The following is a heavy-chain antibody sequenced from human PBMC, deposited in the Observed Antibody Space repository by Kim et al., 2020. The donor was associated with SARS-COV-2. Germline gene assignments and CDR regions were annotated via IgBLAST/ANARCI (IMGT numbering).Heavy chain of an antibody. J-gene: IGHJ4*02. Sequence: ANYAQKFQGRVTITADKSTSTAYMELSSLRSEDTAVYYCAYEGFSYYFDYWGQGTLVTVSS. CDR3: AYEGFSYYFDY. CDR2: A. V-gene: IGHV1-69*02. D-gene: IGHD3-22*01.